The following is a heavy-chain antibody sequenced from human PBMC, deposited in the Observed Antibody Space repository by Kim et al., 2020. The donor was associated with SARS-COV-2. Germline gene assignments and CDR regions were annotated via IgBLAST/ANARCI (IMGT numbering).Heavy chain of an antibody. CDR1: GFTFSSYA. CDR2: ISYDGSNK. CDR3: ARGQPRITMIVVVTRNVYDSFDI. J-gene: IGHJ3*02. Sequence: GGSLRLSCAASGFTFSSYAMHWVRQAPGKGLEWVAVISYDGSNKYYADSVKGRFTISRDNSKNTLYLQMNSLRAEDTAVYYCARGQPRITMIVVVTRNVYDSFDIWGQGKMVTVSS. V-gene: IGHV3-30-3*01. D-gene: IGHD3-22*01.